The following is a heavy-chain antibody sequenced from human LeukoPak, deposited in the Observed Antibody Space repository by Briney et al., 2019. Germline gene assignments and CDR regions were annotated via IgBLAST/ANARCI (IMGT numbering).Heavy chain of an antibody. CDR2: ISGSGGST. V-gene: IGHV3-23*01. D-gene: IGHD3-3*01. CDR3: AKDLPSITIFGLGSFDY. J-gene: IGHJ4*02. CDR1: GFTFSSYA. Sequence: GGSLRLSCAASGFTFSSYAMGWVRQAPGKGLEWVSAISGSGGSTYYADSVKGRFTISRDNSKNTLYLQMNSLRAEDTAVYYCAKDLPSITIFGLGSFDYWGQGTLVTVSS.